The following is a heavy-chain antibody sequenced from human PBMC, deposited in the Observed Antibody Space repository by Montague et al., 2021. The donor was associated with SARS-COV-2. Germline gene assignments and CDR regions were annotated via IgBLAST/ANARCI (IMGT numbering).Heavy chain of an antibody. Sequence: SETLSLTCAVYGGSFSGYYWSWIRQPPGKGLEWIGEINHSGSTNYNPSLKSRVTLSVDTSKKQFSLKLSSLTAADTAVYYCARVAGGYYHDSSDYFDYWGQGTLVTVSS. CDR1: GGSFSGYY. CDR2: INHSGST. D-gene: IGHD3-22*01. V-gene: IGHV4-34*01. CDR3: ARVAGGYYHDSSDYFDY. J-gene: IGHJ4*02.